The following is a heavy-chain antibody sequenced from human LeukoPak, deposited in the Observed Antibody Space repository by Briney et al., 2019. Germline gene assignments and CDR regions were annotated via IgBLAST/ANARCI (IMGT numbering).Heavy chain of an antibody. CDR1: GYTFTSYG. J-gene: IGHJ6*02. Sequence: ASVKVSCKASGYTFTSYGISWVRQAPGQGLEWMGWISAYNGNTNYAQKLQGRVTMTTDTSTSTVYMELRSLRSDDTAVYYCARDKDVGLYCSGGSCYYYYYGMDVWGQGTTVTVSS. D-gene: IGHD2-15*01. CDR2: ISAYNGNT. V-gene: IGHV1-18*01. CDR3: ARDKDVGLYCSGGSCYYYYYGMDV.